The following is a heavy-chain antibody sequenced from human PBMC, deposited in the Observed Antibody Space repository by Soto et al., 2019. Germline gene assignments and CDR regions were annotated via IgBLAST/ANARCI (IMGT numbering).Heavy chain of an antibody. CDR2: ISGSVGST. CDR3: AKAGGAAGTVDYFDY. CDR1: GFNFSNYA. J-gene: IGHJ4*02. D-gene: IGHD6-13*01. Sequence: GGSLRLSCAASGFNFSNYAINWVRQSPGKGLEWVSVISGSVGSTYYADSVKGRFTITRDNSKNTLYLQMNSLRAEDTAVYYCAKAGGAAGTVDYFDYWGQGTLVTVSS. V-gene: IGHV3-23*01.